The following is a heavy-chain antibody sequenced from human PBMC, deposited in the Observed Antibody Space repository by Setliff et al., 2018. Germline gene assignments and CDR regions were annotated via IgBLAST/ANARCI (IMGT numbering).Heavy chain of an antibody. CDR3: AREQWLDPPGYYYMDV. D-gene: IGHD6-19*01. CDR2: LYYSGST. V-gene: IGHV4-59*12. Sequence: SETLSLTCTVSGGSISNYYWSWIRQPPGKGLEWIGSLYYSGSTSYNPSLKSRVTISVDTSKNQFSLKLNSVTAADMAVYYCAREQWLDPPGYYYMDVWAKGTTVTVSS. CDR1: GGSISNYY. J-gene: IGHJ6*03.